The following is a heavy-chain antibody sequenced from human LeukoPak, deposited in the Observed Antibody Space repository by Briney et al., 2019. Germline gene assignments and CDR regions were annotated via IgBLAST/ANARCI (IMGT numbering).Heavy chain of an antibody. Sequence: PGGSLRLPCAASGFTFSNSWMSWVRQAPGKGLEWVGRIKSKTDGGTTDYAAPVKGRFIISRDDSKNTLYLQMNSLKTEDTAVYYCTTQRYCSGGSCSDYWGQGTLVTVSS. CDR1: GFTFSNSW. CDR2: IKSKTDGGTT. J-gene: IGHJ4*02. CDR3: TTQRYCSGGSCSDY. D-gene: IGHD2-15*01. V-gene: IGHV3-15*01.